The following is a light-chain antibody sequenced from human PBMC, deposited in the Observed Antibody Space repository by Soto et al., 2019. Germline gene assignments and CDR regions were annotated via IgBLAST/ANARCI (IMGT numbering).Light chain of an antibody. V-gene: IGKV1-5*01. CDR2: AAS. Sequence: EIQMTQSPSTLSASVGDRVTITCRASQSISSWLAWYQQKPGKAPKLLIYAASTLQSGVPSRFSGSGSGTDFTLTISSLQSEDFATYYCQQLNSYPITFGQGTRLEI. CDR1: QSISSW. CDR3: QQLNSYPIT. J-gene: IGKJ5*01.